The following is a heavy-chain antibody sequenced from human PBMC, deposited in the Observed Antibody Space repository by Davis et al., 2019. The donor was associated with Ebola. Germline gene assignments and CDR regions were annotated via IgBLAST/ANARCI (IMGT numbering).Heavy chain of an antibody. CDR3: TGSGGSNDY. V-gene: IGHV3-73*01. Sequence: GESLKISCAASGFTFSGSAMHWVRQASGKGLEWVGRIRSKANSYATAYAASVKGRSTISRDDSKNTAYLQMNSLKTEDTAVYYCTGSGGSNDYWGQGTLVTVSS. CDR2: IRSKANSYAT. D-gene: IGHD1-26*01. J-gene: IGHJ4*02. CDR1: GFTFSGSA.